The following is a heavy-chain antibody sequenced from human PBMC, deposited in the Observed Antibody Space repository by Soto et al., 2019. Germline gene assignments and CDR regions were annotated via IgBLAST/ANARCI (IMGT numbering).Heavy chain of an antibody. D-gene: IGHD5-12*01. Sequence: EVQLVESGGGLVQPGRSLRLSCTASGFTFGDYAMSWFRQAPGKGLEWVGFIRSKAYGGTTEYAASVKGRFTISRDDSKSIAYLQMNSLKTEDTAVYYCTRVSQFYRPSGYDSDAFDIWGQGTMVTVSS. V-gene: IGHV3-49*03. J-gene: IGHJ3*02. CDR2: IRSKAYGGTT. CDR1: GFTFGDYA. CDR3: TRVSQFYRPSGYDSDAFDI.